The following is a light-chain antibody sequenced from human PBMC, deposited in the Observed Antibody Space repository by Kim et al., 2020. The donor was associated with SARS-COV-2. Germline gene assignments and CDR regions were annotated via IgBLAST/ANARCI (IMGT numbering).Light chain of an antibody. J-gene: IGKJ2*01. CDR3: LQHKTFPYT. Sequence: SASVGDRVTITCRASQDISYFLAWIQQKPGKAPKRLIYGASTLQSGVPSRFSGSGSGTEFTLTISSLQPEDFATHFCLQHKTFPYTFGQGTKLEI. V-gene: IGKV1-17*03. CDR1: QDISYF. CDR2: GAS.